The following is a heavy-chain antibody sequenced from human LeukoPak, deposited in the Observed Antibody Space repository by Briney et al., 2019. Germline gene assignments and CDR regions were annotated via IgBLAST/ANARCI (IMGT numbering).Heavy chain of an antibody. Sequence: SQTLSLTCTVSGGSISSGGYYWSWIRQHPGKGLEWIGYIYYSGSTYYNPSLKSRVTISADTSRNQFSLKLSSVTAADTAVYYCARALYSYGTNWFDPWGQGTLVTVSS. J-gene: IGHJ5*02. CDR3: ARALYSYGTNWFDP. D-gene: IGHD5-18*01. V-gene: IGHV4-31*03. CDR2: IYYSGST. CDR1: GGSISSGGYY.